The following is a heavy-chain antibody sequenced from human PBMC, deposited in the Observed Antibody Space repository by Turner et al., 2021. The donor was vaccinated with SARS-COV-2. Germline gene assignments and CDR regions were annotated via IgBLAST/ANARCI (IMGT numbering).Heavy chain of an antibody. V-gene: IGHV4-39*01. CDR2: IYYSGDT. Sequence: QLQFPESGPGPLKPSETLSHPCTVSDGSISRNIYYWSWIRQSPGKGLEWIGSIYYSGDTCYNPSVKSRVTISMDTSKNQFSLRLTSVTGADTAVYYCATREYSSGHFDYWGQGTLVTVSS. CDR3: ATREYSSGHFDY. J-gene: IGHJ4*02. CDR1: DGSISRNIYY. D-gene: IGHD5-18*01.